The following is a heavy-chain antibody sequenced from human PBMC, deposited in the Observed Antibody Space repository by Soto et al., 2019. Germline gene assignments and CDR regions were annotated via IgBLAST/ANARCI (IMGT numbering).Heavy chain of an antibody. CDR1: GYTFTGYY. CDR2: INPNSGGT. D-gene: IGHD3-3*01. V-gene: IGHV1-2*04. CDR3: ARSPPYYDFWSGSTTFDY. J-gene: IGHJ4*02. Sequence: ASVKVSCKASGYTFTGYYMHWVRQAPGQGLEWMGWINPNSGGTNYAQKFQGWVTMTRDTSISTAYMELSRLRSDDTAVYYCARSPPYYDFWSGSTTFDYWGQGTLVTVS.